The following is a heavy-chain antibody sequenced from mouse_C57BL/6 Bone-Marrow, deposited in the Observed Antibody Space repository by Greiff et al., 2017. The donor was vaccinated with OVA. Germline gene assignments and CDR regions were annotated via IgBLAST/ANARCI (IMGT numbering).Heavy chain of an antibody. V-gene: IGHV1-75*01. J-gene: IGHJ2*01. CDR1: GYTFTDYY. Sequence: VQVVESGPELVKPGASVKISCKASGYTFTDYYINWVKQRPGQGLEWIGWIFPGSGSTYYNEKFKGKATLTVDKSSSTAYMLLSSLTSEDSAVYFCARITTVVASYYFDYWGQGTTLTVSS. CDR2: IFPGSGST. D-gene: IGHD1-1*01. CDR3: ARITTVVASYYFDY.